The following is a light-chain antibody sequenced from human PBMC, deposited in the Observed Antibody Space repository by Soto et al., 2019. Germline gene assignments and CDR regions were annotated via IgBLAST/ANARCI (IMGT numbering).Light chain of an antibody. CDR3: QQYSSSPWT. CDR1: QSVSATY. V-gene: IGKV3-20*01. CDR2: ATS. J-gene: IGKJ1*01. Sequence: EIVLTQSPATLSLSPGERATLSCRASQSVSATYLAWYQQKPAQPPRLLIYATSTRSTGIPDRFIGSGSGTDFTLTITRLEPEDFALYYCQQYSSSPWTFGQGTKVDSK.